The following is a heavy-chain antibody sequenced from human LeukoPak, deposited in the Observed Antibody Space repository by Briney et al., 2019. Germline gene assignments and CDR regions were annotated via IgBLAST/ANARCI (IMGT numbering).Heavy chain of an antibody. CDR1: GGSFSGYY. CDR3: ARDSSSWLRGAYYYYGMDV. Sequence: PSETLSLTCAVYGGSFSGYYWSWIRQPPGKGLEWIGEINHSGSTNYNPSLKSRVTISVDTSKNQFSLKLSSVTAADTAVYYCARDSSSWLRGAYYYYGMDVWGQGTTVTVSS. CDR2: INHSGST. J-gene: IGHJ6*02. D-gene: IGHD6-13*01. V-gene: IGHV4-34*01.